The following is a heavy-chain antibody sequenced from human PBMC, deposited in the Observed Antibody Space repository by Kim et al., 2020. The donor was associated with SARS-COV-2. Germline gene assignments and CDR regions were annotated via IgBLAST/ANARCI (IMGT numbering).Heavy chain of an antibody. CDR2: IYYSGST. Sequence: SETLSLTCTVSGGSISSYYWSWIRQPPGKGLEWIGYIYYSGSTNYNPSLKSRVTISVDTSKNQFSLKLSSVTAADTAVYYCARERLSGFGELFPSYPSYFDSWGQGTLVTVSS. V-gene: IGHV4-59*01. CDR1: GGSISSYY. J-gene: IGHJ4*02. CDR3: ARERLSGFGELFPSYPSYFDS. D-gene: IGHD3-10*01.